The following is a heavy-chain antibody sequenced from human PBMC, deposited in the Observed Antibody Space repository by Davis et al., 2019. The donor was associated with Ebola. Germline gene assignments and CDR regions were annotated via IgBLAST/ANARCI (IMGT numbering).Heavy chain of an antibody. J-gene: IGHJ4*02. CDR3: AKGEMTGPGDY. Sequence: PGGSLRLSCAASGFTFSNYGMHWVRQAPGKGLEWVAIVSHDGSKKYYADSVRGRFTLSRDNSKKTLYLEMNSLRADDTAVYFCAKGEMTGPGDYWGQGTLVTVSS. D-gene: IGHD3-9*01. V-gene: IGHV3-30*18. CDR1: GFTFSNYG. CDR2: VSHDGSKK.